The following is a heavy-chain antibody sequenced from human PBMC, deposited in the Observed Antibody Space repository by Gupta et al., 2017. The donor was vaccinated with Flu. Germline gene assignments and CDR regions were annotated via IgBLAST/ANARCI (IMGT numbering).Heavy chain of an antibody. D-gene: IGHD4-23*01. CDR3: APYYVGKSGWFDP. CDR1: GFTFSSYS. V-gene: IGHV3-21*01. CDR2: ISSSSSYI. Sequence: EVQLVESGGGLVKPGGSLRLSCAASGFTFSSYSMNWVRQAPGKGLEWVSSISSSSSYISDADAVKGRFTISRDNAKNSLYLQMKSMRAEDTAVYYCAPYYVGKSGWFDPGGQGPLVTVAS. J-gene: IGHJ5*02.